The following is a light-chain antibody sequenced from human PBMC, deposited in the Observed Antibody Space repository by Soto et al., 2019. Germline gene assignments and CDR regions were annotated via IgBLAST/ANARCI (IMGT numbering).Light chain of an antibody. CDR3: QQYAVSPPT. J-gene: IGKJ1*01. CDR2: GAS. CDR1: QSVRARY. V-gene: IGKV3-20*01. Sequence: EIVLTQSPGTLSLSPGERATLSCRASQSVRARYVAWYQRKPGQAPRLLIYGASNRATDIPVRFSASGSGTDFTLTITRLEPEDVAVYICQQYAVSPPTFGIGTNVEF.